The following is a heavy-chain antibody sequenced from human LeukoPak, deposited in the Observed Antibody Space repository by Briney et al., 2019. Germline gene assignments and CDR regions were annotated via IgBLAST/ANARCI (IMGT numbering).Heavy chain of an antibody. CDR3: ARLYSNSLYYFDY. CDR1: GGSISSSSYY. D-gene: IGHD6-6*01. Sequence: PETLSLTCTVSGGSISSSSYYWGWIRQPPGKGLEWIGSIYYSGSTYYNPSLKSRVTISVDTSKNQFSLKLSSVTAADTAVYYCARLYSNSLYYFDYWGQGTLVTVSS. J-gene: IGHJ4*02. V-gene: IGHV4-39*01. CDR2: IYYSGST.